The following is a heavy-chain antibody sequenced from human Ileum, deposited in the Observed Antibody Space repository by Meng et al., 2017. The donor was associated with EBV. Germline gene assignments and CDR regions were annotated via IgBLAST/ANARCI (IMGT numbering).Heavy chain of an antibody. CDR3: AREVGQGWYYFNY. CDR2: INSNTGNS. Sequence: QVQLGQSGDELRKPGASVKVSCKASGYTFRSHAMSWVRQAPGQGLEWMGWINSNTGNSTYAQGFTGRFVFSLDTSVSTAYLHINSLKTEDTAVYYCAREVGQGWYYFNYWGQGTLVTVSS. J-gene: IGHJ4*02. D-gene: IGHD6-19*01. V-gene: IGHV7-4-1*02. CDR1: GYTFRSHA.